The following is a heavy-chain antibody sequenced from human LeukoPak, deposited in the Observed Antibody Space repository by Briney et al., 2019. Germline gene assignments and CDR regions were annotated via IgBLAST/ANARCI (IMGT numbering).Heavy chain of an antibody. J-gene: IGHJ6*04. D-gene: IGHD1-26*01. V-gene: IGHV4-4*07. Sequence: PSLTLSLTCTVSGGSISSYYWSWIRQPAGKGLEWIGRIYTSGSTNYNPSLKSRVTMSVDTSKKQFSLKLSCGTAADTAVCYCARDLAYGRYYYVYVRDVGGKGTTVTVSS. CDR2: IYTSGST. CDR3: ARDLAYGRYYYVYVRDV. CDR1: GGSISSYY.